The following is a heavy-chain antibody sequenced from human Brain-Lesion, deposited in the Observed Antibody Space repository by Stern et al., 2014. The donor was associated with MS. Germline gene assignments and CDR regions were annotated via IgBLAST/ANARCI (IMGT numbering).Heavy chain of an antibody. CDR2: IKEDGNEK. CDR1: GFTFGNYW. CDR3: ARVYNTIYGIVTQRGSGMDV. Sequence: EMQLVESGGGLVQPGGSLTISCTAAGFTFGNYWMTWVRQAPGKGLEWVANIKEDGNEKNYVDSVKGRFTISRDKARNSLYMQMNILRVEDTALYYCARVYNTIYGIVTQRGSGMDVWGQGTTVIVSS. D-gene: IGHD3-3*01. V-gene: IGHV3-7*01. J-gene: IGHJ6*02.